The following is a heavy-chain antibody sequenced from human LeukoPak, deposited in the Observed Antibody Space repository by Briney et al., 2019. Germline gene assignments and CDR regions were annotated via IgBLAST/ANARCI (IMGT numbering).Heavy chain of an antibody. J-gene: IGHJ1*01. CDR1: GGSISNYY. D-gene: IGHD3-22*01. V-gene: IGHV4-59*01. Sequence: SETLSLTRSVSGGSISNYYCSWIRQPPGKGLEWIGYIYYSGRTNYNPSLMSRVTISVDTSKNQLSLKLSSVTAADTAVYYCARGTYYYDSSDYYALYFYHGGQGTLVTVSS. CDR3: ARGTYYYDSSDYYALYFYH. CDR2: IYYSGRT.